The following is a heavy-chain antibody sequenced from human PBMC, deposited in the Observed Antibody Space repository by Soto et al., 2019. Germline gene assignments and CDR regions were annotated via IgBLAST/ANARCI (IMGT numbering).Heavy chain of an antibody. CDR3: ARGHDYGDSDAFDI. D-gene: IGHD4-17*01. CDR2: INSDGSST. J-gene: IGHJ3*02. CDR1: GFTFSSYW. Sequence: EVQLVESGGGLVQPGGSLRLSCAASGFTFSSYWMHWVRQAPGKGLVWVSRINSDGSSTSYADSVKGRFTIPRDNAKNTLYLQMNSLRAEDTAVYYCARGHDYGDSDAFDIWGQGTMVTVSS. V-gene: IGHV3-74*01.